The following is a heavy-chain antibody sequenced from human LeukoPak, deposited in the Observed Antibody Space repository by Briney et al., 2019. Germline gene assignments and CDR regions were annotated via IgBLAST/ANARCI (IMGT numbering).Heavy chain of an antibody. CDR1: GYTFTSYD. J-gene: IGHJ6*02. Sequence: ASVKVSCKASGYTFTSYDINWVRQATGQGLEWMGWMNPNSGKTGYAQKFQGRVTMTRNTSISTAYMELSSLRSEDTAVYYCERTYCSSTSCYYYYYGMDVWGQGTTVTVSS. CDR2: MNPNSGKT. D-gene: IGHD2-2*01. V-gene: IGHV1-8*01. CDR3: ERTYCSSTSCYYYYYGMDV.